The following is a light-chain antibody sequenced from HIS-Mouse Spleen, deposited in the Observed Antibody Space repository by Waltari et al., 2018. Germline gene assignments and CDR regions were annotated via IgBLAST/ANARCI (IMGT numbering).Light chain of an antibody. Sequence: DIVMTQSPDSLAVSLGERATINCKSSQSVLYSSNNTNYLAWYQQKPGQPPKLLIYWASTRESGVPDRFSGSGSGTEFTLTISSLQAEDVAVYYCQQYYSPLTFGGGTKVEIK. CDR3: QQYYSPLT. V-gene: IGKV4-1*01. J-gene: IGKJ4*01. CDR2: WAS. CDR1: QSVLYSSNNTNY.